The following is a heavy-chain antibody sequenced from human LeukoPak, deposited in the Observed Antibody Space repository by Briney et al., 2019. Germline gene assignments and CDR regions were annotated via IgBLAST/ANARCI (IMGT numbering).Heavy chain of an antibody. CDR3: ASSGMWFGELTGYYYGMDV. V-gene: IGHV3-7*03. CDR1: GFTFSSYW. J-gene: IGHJ6*02. CDR2: IKQDGSEK. Sequence: GGSLRLSCAASGFTFSSYWMSWVRQAPGTGLEWVANIKQDGSEKYYVDSVKGRFTISRDNAKNSLYLQMNSLRVEDTAVYYCASSGMWFGELTGYYYGMDVWGQGTTVTVSS. D-gene: IGHD3-10*01.